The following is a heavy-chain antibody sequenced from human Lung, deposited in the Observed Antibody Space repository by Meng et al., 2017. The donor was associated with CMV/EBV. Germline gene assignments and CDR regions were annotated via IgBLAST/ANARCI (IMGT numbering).Heavy chain of an antibody. CDR3: LRRSGGSV. CDR1: GDSITNHNW. CDR2: IPHRGSS. D-gene: IGHD3-10*01. J-gene: IGHJ1*01. V-gene: IGHV4-4*02. Sequence: VQVRESGPALVKPSETLSLTCAVSGDSITNHNWWAWVHQPPGKGLEWIGEIPHRGSSAYNPSLKSRVSMSIDKSKNQFSLKLTSVTAADTAVYHCLRRSGGSVWGQGTLVTVSS.